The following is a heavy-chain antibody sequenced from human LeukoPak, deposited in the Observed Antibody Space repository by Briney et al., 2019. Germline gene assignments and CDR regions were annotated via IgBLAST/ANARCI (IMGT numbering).Heavy chain of an antibody. D-gene: IGHD3-10*01. CDR2: ISSSGSTI. V-gene: IGHV3-48*03. CDR3: ARMDYYTSGTYTYPNFDY. Sequence: AGGSLRLSCAASGFTFSSYEMNWVRQAPGKGLEWVSYISSSGSTIYYADSVKGRFTISRDNAKNSLHLQMNSLRAEDAAVFYCARMDYYTSGTYTYPNFDYWGQGTLVTVSS. J-gene: IGHJ4*02. CDR1: GFTFSSYE.